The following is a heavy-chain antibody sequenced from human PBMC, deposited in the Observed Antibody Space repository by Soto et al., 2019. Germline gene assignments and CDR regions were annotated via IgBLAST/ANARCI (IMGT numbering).Heavy chain of an antibody. J-gene: IGHJ4*02. CDR1: GYTFTSYA. D-gene: IGHD6-6*01. V-gene: IGHV1-3*01. Sequence: ASVKVSCKASGYTFTSYAMHWVRQAPGQRLEWMGWINAGNGNTKYSQKFQGGVTITRDTSARTAFMVLISLRSDDTAVYYCARIEQELSYSSSSQGFDYWGQGTLVTVSS. CDR3: ARIEQELSYSSSSQGFDY. CDR2: INAGNGNT.